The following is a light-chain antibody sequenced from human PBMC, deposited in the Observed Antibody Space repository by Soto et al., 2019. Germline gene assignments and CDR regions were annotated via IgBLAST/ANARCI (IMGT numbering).Light chain of an antibody. J-gene: IGKJ2*01. CDR3: QQYDNLPPYT. CDR2: DAS. CDR1: RDISVY. Sequence: DIQMTQSPSSLSASLGDRVTITCQASRDISVYLNWYQQKPGKPPKLIVYDASNLQTGVPSRFSGSGSGTHFSFTISSLQPEDIATYSCQQYDNLPPYTFGQGTTLEIK. V-gene: IGKV1-33*01.